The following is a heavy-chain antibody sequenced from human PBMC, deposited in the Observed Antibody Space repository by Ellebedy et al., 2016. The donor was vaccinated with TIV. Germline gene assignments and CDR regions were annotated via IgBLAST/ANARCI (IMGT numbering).Heavy chain of an antibody. CDR3: ARDGNPGWGYSGYVHP. CDR2: ISYDGSNQ. CDR1: GITFSSYA. J-gene: IGHJ5*02. V-gene: IGHV3-30-3*01. D-gene: IGHD5-12*01. Sequence: GESLKISXVASGITFSSYAMHWVRRAPGKGLEWVAGISYDGSNQYYADSVKGRFTISRDNSKNTLYLQMNSLRPEDTAVYYCARDGNPGWGYSGYVHPWGQGTLVTVSS.